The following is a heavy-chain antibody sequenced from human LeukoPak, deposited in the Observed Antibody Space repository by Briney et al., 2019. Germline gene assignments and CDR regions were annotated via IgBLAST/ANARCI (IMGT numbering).Heavy chain of an antibody. CDR3: ARQATGYCSSTSCYHNWFDP. Sequence: SETLSLTCTVSGGSISSSSYYWGWIRQPPGEGLEWIGSIYYSGSTYYNPSLKSRVTISVDTSKNQFSLKLSSVTAADTAVYYCARQATGYCSSTSCYHNWFDPWGQGTLVTASS. J-gene: IGHJ5*02. V-gene: IGHV4-39*01. CDR1: GGSISSSSYY. D-gene: IGHD2-2*03. CDR2: IYYSGST.